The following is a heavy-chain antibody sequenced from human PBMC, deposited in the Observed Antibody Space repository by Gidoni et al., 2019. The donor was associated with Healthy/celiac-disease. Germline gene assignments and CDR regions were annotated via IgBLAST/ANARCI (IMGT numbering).Heavy chain of an antibody. J-gene: IGHJ6*02. V-gene: IGHV2-70*15. CDR1: GFSLSTSGMC. CDR2: IEWDDDK. Sequence: QVTLRESGPALVKPTQTLTLTCTFSGFSLSTSGMCGSWIRQPPGKALEWLARIEWDDDKYYSTSLNTRLTISKDTSKNQVVLTMTNMDPVDTATYYCARILTWNDGDGDYYYGMDVWGQGTTVTVSS. D-gene: IGHD1-1*01. CDR3: ARILTWNDGDGDYYYGMDV.